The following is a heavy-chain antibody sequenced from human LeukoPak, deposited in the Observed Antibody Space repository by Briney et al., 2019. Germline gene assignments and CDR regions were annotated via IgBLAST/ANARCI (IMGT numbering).Heavy chain of an antibody. J-gene: IGHJ4*02. D-gene: IGHD1-26*01. CDR1: GFTFSSYG. CDR3: AKDLTYSGSYGFGS. V-gene: IGHV3-23*01. Sequence: GGSLRLSREASGFTFSSYGMSWVRQAPGKGLEWVSGISGSGGGTYYGDFAKGRFTISRDNSKNTLYLQMNTLRAEDTAVYYCAKDLTYSGSYGFGSWGQGTLVTVSS. CDR2: ISGSGGGT.